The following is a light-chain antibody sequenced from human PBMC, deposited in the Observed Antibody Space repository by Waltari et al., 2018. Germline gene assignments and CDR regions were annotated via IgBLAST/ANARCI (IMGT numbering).Light chain of an antibody. CDR1: SSDVGGFNY. Sequence: QSALTQPAPVSGSPGRSITISCSGPSSDVGGFNYVIWYQQHPGKAPKLIIYDVSVRPSGVSNRFSGSKSGNTASLTISGLQAEDEADYYCSTSTTTSTHVFGTGTKVTVL. J-gene: IGLJ1*01. CDR2: DVS. CDR3: STSTTTSTHV. V-gene: IGLV2-14*01.